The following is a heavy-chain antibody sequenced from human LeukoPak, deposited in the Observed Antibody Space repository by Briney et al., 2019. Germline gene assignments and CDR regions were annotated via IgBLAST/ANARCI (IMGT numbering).Heavy chain of an antibody. Sequence: ASVKVSCKASGYTFTGYYMHWVRQAPGQGLEWMGWINPNSGNTNYAQNLQGRVTMTTDTSTSTAYMEMRTLRSDDTAVYYCARVRNYDILTGYLPGMDVWGQGTTVTVSS. V-gene: IGHV1-18*04. D-gene: IGHD3-9*01. CDR2: INPNSGNT. J-gene: IGHJ6*02. CDR3: ARVRNYDILTGYLPGMDV. CDR1: GYTFTGYY.